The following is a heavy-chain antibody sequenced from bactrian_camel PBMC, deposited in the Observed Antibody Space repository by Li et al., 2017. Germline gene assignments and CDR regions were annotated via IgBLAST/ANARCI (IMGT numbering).Heavy chain of an antibody. D-gene: IGHD4*01. CDR1: GVRDPYYC. V-gene: IGHV3S55*01. Sequence: VQLVESGGGSVQAGGSLRLSCAASGVRDPYYCMGWIRQAPGKEREGIAMRTTGGRVELADSVMGRFTIPQGDAVNTLSLQMSNLSPEDTAMYYCASVVGLSGCTLSKDDYTYWGQGTQVTVS. J-gene: IGHJ4*01. CDR2: RTTGGRV. CDR3: ASVVGLSGCTLSKDDYTY.